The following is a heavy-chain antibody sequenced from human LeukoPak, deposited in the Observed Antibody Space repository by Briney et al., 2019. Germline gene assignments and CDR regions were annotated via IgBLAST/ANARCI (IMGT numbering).Heavy chain of an antibody. CDR1: GGSISSSSYY. CDR3: ARGGYYGSGNDFRFDP. Sequence: SETLSLTCNVSGGSISSSSYYWGWIRQPPGKGLEWIGSIYFSGRTYYNMSLKSRVTISVDTSKNQFSLKLSSVTAADTAVYYCARGGYYGSGNDFRFDPWGQGTLVTVSS. CDR2: IYFSGRT. J-gene: IGHJ5*02. D-gene: IGHD3-10*01. V-gene: IGHV4-39*07.